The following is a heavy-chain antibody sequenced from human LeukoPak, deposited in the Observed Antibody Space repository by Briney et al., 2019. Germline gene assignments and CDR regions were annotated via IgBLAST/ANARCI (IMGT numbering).Heavy chain of an antibody. CDR2: ISAYNGNT. Sequence: GASVKVSCKASGYTFSSYGITWVRQAPGQGLEWMGWISAYNGNTGYAQKFQGRVTMTRNTSISTAYMELSSLRSEDTAVYYCARALGIAAAGAPPNYYYYGMDVWGQGTTVTVSS. D-gene: IGHD6-13*01. J-gene: IGHJ6*02. CDR1: GYTFSSYG. V-gene: IGHV1-8*02. CDR3: ARALGIAAAGAPPNYYYYGMDV.